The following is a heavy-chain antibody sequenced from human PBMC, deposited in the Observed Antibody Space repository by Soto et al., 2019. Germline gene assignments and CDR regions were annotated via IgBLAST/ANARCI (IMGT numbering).Heavy chain of an antibody. V-gene: IGHV3-15*05. D-gene: IGHD1-26*01. CDR2: IKSKTDGGTT. CDR1: GFTFTGYA. CDR3: TTVRIVGAKRSDY. J-gene: IGHJ4*02. Sequence: EVQLLESGGGLVQPGGSLRLSCAASGFTFTGYAMNWVRQAPGKGLEWVGRIKSKTDGGTTDYTAPVKGRFTISRDDSKNTLYLQMNSLKTEDTAVYYCTTVRIVGAKRSDYWGQGTLVTVSS.